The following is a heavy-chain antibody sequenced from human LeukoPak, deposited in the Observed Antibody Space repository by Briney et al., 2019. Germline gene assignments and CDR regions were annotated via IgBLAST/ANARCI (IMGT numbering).Heavy chain of an antibody. Sequence: GGSLRLSCAASGFTFNTYWMHWVCQGPGKGLVWVSRIDGDGSRASYADSVKGRFTISRDNAKNTLYLQMNSPRPEDTAVYFCVREAGGTYAFDVWGQGTMVTVSS. CDR2: IDGDGSRA. CDR3: VREAGGTYAFDV. CDR1: GFTFNTYW. V-gene: IGHV3-74*01. D-gene: IGHD3-16*01. J-gene: IGHJ3*01.